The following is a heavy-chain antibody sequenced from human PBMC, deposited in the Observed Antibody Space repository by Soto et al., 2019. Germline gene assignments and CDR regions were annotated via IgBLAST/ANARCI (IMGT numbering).Heavy chain of an antibody. V-gene: IGHV1-18*01. J-gene: IGHJ5*02. Sequence: ASVKVSCKASGYTFTSYGISWVRQAPGQGLEWMGWISAYNGNTNYAQKLQGRVTMTTDTSKNQFSLKLSSVTAADTAVYYCARWLVVVPARYNWFDPWGQGTLVTVSS. CDR1: GYTFTSYG. CDR2: ISAYNGNT. D-gene: IGHD2-2*01. CDR3: ARWLVVVPARYNWFDP.